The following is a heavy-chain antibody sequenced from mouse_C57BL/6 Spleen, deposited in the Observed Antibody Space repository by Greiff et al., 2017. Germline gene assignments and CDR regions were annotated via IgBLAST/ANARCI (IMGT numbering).Heavy chain of an antibody. CDR2: ISYSGST. Sequence: EVKLVESGPGLAKPSQTLSLTCSVTGYSITSDYWNWIRKFPGNKLEYMGYISYSGSTYYNPSLKSRISITRDTTKNQYYLQLNSVTTEDTATYYCARSLSGGGVRFDYWGQGTTLTVSS. CDR1: GYSITSDY. D-gene: IGHD1-3*01. J-gene: IGHJ2*01. CDR3: ARSLSGGGVRFDY. V-gene: IGHV3-8*01.